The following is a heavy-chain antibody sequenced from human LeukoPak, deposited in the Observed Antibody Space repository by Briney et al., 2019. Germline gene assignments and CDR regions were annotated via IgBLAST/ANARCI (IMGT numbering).Heavy chain of an antibody. CDR2: IRSKAYVGTT. J-gene: IGHJ6*02. Sequence: QSGGCLRLSCAESGFIFCEDVMRWVRQTPGKGGEWVSVIRSKAYVGTTKYAASVKGRFTISRADSISIAYLQMNSLKTEDTAVYYCTRGPIQLGLHNGMDVWGQGTTVTVSS. CDR3: TRGPIQLGLHNGMDV. CDR1: GFIFCEDV. V-gene: IGHV3-49*04. D-gene: IGHD5-18*01.